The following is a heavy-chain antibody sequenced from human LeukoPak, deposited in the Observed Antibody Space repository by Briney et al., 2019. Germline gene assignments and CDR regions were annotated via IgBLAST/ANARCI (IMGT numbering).Heavy chain of an antibody. CDR2: ISSSSDYI. D-gene: IGHD1-26*01. CDR3: ARGGSYLSAFDI. J-gene: IGHJ3*02. CDR1: GFTFDDYG. Sequence: GGSLRLSCAASGFTFDDYGLSWVRQAPGKGLEWVSSISSSSDYIYYADSVKGRFTISRDNAKNSLYLQMKSLRAEDTAVYYCARGGSYLSAFDIWGQGTMVTVSS. V-gene: IGHV3-21*04.